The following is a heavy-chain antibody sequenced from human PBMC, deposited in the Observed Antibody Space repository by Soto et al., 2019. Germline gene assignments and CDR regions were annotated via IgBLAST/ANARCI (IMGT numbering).Heavy chain of an antibody. CDR3: AKGVSQYTPLALFDY. D-gene: IGHD5-18*01. Sequence: EVQLLESGGGLVRPGGSLRLSCAASGFTFSSYAMSWVRQAPGKGLEWVSTISGSDGRTYSTDSVKGRFTISRDNSRNNAYLQMNSLRVEDTAVYYCAKGVSQYTPLALFDYWGRGTLVTVSS. J-gene: IGHJ4*02. CDR1: GFTFSSYA. V-gene: IGHV3-23*01. CDR2: ISGSDGRT.